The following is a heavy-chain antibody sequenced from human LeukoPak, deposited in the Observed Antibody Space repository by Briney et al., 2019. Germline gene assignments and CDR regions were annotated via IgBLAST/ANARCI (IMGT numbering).Heavy chain of an antibody. CDR3: AREIVGAPYYYYMDV. J-gene: IGHJ6*03. CDR1: GGSISSGSYY. CDR2: IYTSGST. D-gene: IGHD1-26*01. V-gene: IGHV4-61*02. Sequence: SQTLSLTCTVSGGSISSGSYYWSWIRQPAGKGLEWIGRIYTSGSTNYNPSLKSRVTISVDTSKNQFSLKLSSVTAADTAVYYCAREIVGAPYYYYMDVWGKGTTATVSS.